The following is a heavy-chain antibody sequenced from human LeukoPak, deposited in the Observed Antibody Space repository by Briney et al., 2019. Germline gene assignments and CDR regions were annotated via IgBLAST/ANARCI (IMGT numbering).Heavy chain of an antibody. CDR1: GGTFSSYA. V-gene: IGHV1-69*04. CDR2: IIPILGIA. Sequence: ASVKVSCKASGGTFSSYAVSWVRQAPGQGLEWMGRIIPILGIANYAQKFQGRVTITADKSTSTAYMELSSLRSEDTAVYYCARGGSGWGPFDYWGQGTLVTVSS. D-gene: IGHD6-19*01. J-gene: IGHJ4*02. CDR3: ARGGSGWGPFDY.